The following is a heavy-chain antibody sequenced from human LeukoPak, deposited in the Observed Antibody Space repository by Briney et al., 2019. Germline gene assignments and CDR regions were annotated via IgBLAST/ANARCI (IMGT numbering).Heavy chain of an antibody. Sequence: VASVKVSCKASGGTFSSYAISWVRQAPGQGLEWMGRIIPILGIANYAQKFQGRVTITADKSTSTAYMELSSLRSEDTAVYYCARGRPEYGDYVELDWFDPWGQGTLVTVSS. J-gene: IGHJ5*02. CDR3: ARGRPEYGDYVELDWFDP. D-gene: IGHD4-17*01. CDR1: GGTFSSYA. V-gene: IGHV1-69*04. CDR2: IIPILGIA.